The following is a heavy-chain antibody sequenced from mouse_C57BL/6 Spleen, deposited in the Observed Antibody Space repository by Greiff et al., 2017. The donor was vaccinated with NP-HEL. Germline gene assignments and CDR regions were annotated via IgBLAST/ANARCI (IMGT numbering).Heavy chain of an antibody. CDR3: ARLGDGYYDDMDY. J-gene: IGHJ4*01. Sequence: VQLQQSGAELVKPGASVKLSCTASGFNLTDYYLHWVKQRTAPGLEWLGRIDPDDGATKSAPKFQGKATITADTSSNTAYLQISSLTSEDTAVYYCARLGDGYYDDMDYWGQGTSVTVFS. CDR1: GFNLTDYY. CDR2: IDPDDGAT. D-gene: IGHD2-3*01. V-gene: IGHV14-2*01.